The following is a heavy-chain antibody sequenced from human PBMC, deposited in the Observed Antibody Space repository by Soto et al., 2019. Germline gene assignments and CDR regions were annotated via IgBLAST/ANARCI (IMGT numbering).Heavy chain of an antibody. V-gene: IGHV3-23*01. CDR1: GFTFGNFA. Sequence: EVHLLDSGGGLAQPGGSLKLSCATSGFTFGNFAMSWVRQAPGKGLEWVSAISGNGGSTYYADSVKGRFTISRDNSKNTLYLQMNSLTAEDTAVYFCAKLRAKSHIAVPFDYWGQGSLGTVSS. D-gene: IGHD2-15*01. J-gene: IGHJ4*02. CDR3: AKLRAKSHIAVPFDY. CDR2: ISGNGGST.